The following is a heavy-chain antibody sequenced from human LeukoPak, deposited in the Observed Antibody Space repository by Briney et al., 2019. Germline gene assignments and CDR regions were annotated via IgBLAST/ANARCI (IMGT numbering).Heavy chain of an antibody. CDR2: ISSSSSYI. D-gene: IGHD5-18*01. Sequence: GGSLRLSCAASGFTFSSYSMNWARQAPGKGLEWVSSISSSSSYIYYADSVKGRFTISRDNAKNSLYLQMNSLRAEDTAVYYCARDHVGYSSDYWGQGTLVTVSS. V-gene: IGHV3-21*01. CDR3: ARDHVGYSSDY. J-gene: IGHJ4*02. CDR1: GFTFSSYS.